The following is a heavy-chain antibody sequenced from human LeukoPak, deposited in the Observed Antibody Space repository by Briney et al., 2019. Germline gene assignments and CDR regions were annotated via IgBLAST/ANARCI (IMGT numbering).Heavy chain of an antibody. CDR2: IIPIFGTA. D-gene: IGHD3-10*01. CDR3: ARGEDYYGSGSYYNSFDY. J-gene: IGHJ4*02. CDR1: GGTFSSYA. V-gene: IGHV1-69*13. Sequence: SVKVSCKASGGTFSSYAISWVRQAPGQGLEWMGGIIPIFGTANYAQKFQGRVTITADESTSTAYMQLSSLRSEDTAVYYCARGEDYYGSGSYYNSFDYWGQGNLVTVSS.